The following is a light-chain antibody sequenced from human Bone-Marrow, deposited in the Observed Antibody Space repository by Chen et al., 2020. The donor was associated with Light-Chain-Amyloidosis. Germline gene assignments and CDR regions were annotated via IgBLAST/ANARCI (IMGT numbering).Light chain of an antibody. V-gene: IGKV3-20*01. J-gene: IGKJ4*01. CDR3: QQYGTSPHT. CDR2: GSS. Sequence: DIVLTQSPGTLSLSPGEGANLSCRSSQTISSNYLTWYQQKFGQAPRLLIYGSSSRATGIPDRVTGSGSGTDFTLSINRLETEDFAMYYCQQYGTSPHTFGGGTKVEIK. CDR1: QTISSNY.